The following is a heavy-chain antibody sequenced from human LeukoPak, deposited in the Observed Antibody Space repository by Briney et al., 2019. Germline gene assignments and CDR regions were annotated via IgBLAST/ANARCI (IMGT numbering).Heavy chain of an antibody. CDR1: GASLTNYY. CDR3: ARSGYGGDWYFGFDV. Sequence: ASETLSLTCAVYGASLTNYYWSWFRQSPGKGLELVGESNQSGSPNYNPSLKSRVTISADMSQNKFSLELNSLTTADTALYYCARSGYGGDWYFGFDVWGPGTLVTVSS. J-gene: IGHJ3*01. CDR2: SNQSGSP. V-gene: IGHV4-34*01. D-gene: IGHD3-9*01.